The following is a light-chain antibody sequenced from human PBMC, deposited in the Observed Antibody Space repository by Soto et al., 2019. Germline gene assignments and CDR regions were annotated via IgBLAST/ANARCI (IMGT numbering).Light chain of an antibody. CDR3: QQYHKWPPIT. V-gene: IGKV3-15*01. J-gene: IGKJ5*01. CDR2: LAS. CDR1: QSVSSN. Sequence: EIVMTQSPTTLSVSPGETATLSCRASQSVSSNLAWYQQKPGQAPRLLIYLASTRATGIPARFSSSGSWTEFTLTINPLQSEDFAVYYCQQYHKWPPITFGQGTRLEIK.